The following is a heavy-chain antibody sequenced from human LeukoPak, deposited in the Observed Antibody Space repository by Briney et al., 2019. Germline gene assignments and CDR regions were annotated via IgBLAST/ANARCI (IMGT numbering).Heavy chain of an antibody. Sequence: ASVKVSCKASGYTFTNYDISWVRQAPGQGLEWMGWISAYNGNTNYAQKLQGRVTMTTDTSTSTAYMELRSLRSDDPAVYYCSTGPGIAVADYWGQGTLVTVSS. CDR1: GYTFTNYD. J-gene: IGHJ4*02. D-gene: IGHD6-13*01. CDR2: ISAYNGNT. CDR3: STGPGIAVADY. V-gene: IGHV1-18*01.